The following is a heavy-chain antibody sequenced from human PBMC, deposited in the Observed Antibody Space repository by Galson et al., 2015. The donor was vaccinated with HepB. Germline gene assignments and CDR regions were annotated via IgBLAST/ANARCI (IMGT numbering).Heavy chain of an antibody. CDR3: ARWATTGTARYS. CDR1: QFTFSNYW. Sequence: SLRLSCAASQFTFSNYWMSWVRQAPGKGLEWVANIKQDGNEKYYVDSVKGRFTISREKAKNSLYLQMNSLRAEDTAVYYCARWATTGTARYSWGQGTLVTVSS. J-gene: IGHJ4*02. D-gene: IGHD1-1*01. CDR2: IKQDGNEK. V-gene: IGHV3-7*01.